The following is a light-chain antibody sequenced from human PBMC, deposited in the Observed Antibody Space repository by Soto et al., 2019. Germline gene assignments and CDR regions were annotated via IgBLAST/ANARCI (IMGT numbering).Light chain of an antibody. CDR3: SSYTSSSTWL. Sequence: QSALTQPASVSGSPGQSIAISCTGTSRDVGGYNYVSWYQQHPGKTPNLMIYDVSNRPSGVSNRFSGSKSGNTASLTISGLQAEDEADYYCSSYTSSSTWLFGVGTKLTVL. J-gene: IGLJ3*02. CDR2: DVS. CDR1: SRDVGGYNY. V-gene: IGLV2-14*01.